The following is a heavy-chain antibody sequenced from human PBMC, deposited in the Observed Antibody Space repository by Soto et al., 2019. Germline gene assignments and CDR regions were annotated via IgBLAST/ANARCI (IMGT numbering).Heavy chain of an antibody. CDR2: IIPIFGTA. D-gene: IGHD2-8*01. V-gene: IGHV1-69*06. CDR3: ARARGGEYCTNGVCFDY. J-gene: IGHJ4*02. Sequence: QVQLVQSGAEVKKPGSSVKVSCKASGGTFSSYAISWVRQAPGQGLEWMGGIIPIFGTANYAQKFQGRVTITADKSTSTAYMELSSLRSEDTAVYYCARARGGEYCTNGVCFDYWGQGTLVTVSS. CDR1: GGTFSSYA.